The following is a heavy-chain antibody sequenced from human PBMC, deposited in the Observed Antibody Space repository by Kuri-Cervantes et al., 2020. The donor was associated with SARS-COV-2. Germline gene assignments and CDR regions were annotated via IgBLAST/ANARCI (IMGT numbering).Heavy chain of an antibody. CDR3: ARADVGDYYYGMDV. CDR2: IWYDEINK. Sequence: LSLTCAASGFTFSSYGMHWGRQAPGKGLEWVAVIWYDEINKYYGDSVKGRFTISRDNAKNALYLQMNSLRAEDKAVYYCARADVGDYYYGMDVWGQGTTVTVSS. CDR1: GFTFSSYG. J-gene: IGHJ6*02. D-gene: IGHD3-10*02. V-gene: IGHV3-33*01.